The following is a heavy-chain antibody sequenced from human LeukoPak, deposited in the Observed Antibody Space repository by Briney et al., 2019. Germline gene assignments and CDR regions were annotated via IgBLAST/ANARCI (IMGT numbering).Heavy chain of an antibody. D-gene: IGHD3-10*01. Sequence: SETLSLTCTVSGGSISSYYWSWIRQPPGKGLEWIGYIYYSGSTNYNPSLKSRVTISVDTSKNQFSLKLSSVTAADTAVYYCARGSITMVRGVIAFDYWGQGTLVTVSS. CDR2: IYYSGST. V-gene: IGHV4-59*01. CDR3: ARGSITMVRGVIAFDY. CDR1: GGSISSYY. J-gene: IGHJ4*02.